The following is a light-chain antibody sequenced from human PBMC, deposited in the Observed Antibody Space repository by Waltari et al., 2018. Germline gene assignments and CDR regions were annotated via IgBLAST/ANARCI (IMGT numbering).Light chain of an antibody. CDR3: QVWDSDSDHVV. J-gene: IGLJ2*01. Sequence: SYVLTQPPSVSVAPGETARITCGGNNIGSKSVHWYQQEPGQAPILVIYYNNDRPSGIPERFSGSNSGKTATLTISRVDAGDEADYYCQVWDSDSDHVVFGGGTKLAVL. V-gene: IGLV3-21*01. CDR2: YNN. CDR1: NIGSKS.